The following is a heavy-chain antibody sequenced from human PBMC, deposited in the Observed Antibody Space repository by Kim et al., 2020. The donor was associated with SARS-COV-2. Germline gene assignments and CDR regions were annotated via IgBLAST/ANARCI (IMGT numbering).Heavy chain of an antibody. CDR1: GFTFSSYW. Sequence: GGSLRLSCAASGFTFSSYWMSWVRQAPGKGLEWVANIKQDGSEKYYVDSVKGRFTISRDNAKNSLYLQMNSLRAEDTAVYYCARFTYYDILTGSPNYYFDYWGQGTLVTVSS. J-gene: IGHJ4*02. V-gene: IGHV3-7*01. CDR3: ARFTYYDILTGSPNYYFDY. D-gene: IGHD3-9*01. CDR2: IKQDGSEK.